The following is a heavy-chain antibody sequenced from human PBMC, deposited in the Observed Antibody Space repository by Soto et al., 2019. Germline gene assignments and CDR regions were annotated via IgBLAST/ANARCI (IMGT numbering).Heavy chain of an antibody. CDR2: IYPGDSDT. Sequence: GESLRISCKGSGYSFTSYGIGWVRQMPGKGLEWMGIIYPGDSDTRYSPSFQGQVTISADKSISTAYLQWSSLKASDTAMYYCARISYSAAGTYYLDYWGQGTLVTVSS. CDR1: GYSFTSYG. V-gene: IGHV5-51*01. D-gene: IGHD6-13*01. CDR3: ARISYSAAGTYYLDY. J-gene: IGHJ4*02.